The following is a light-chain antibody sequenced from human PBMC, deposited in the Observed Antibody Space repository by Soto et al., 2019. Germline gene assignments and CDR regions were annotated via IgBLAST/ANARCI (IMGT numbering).Light chain of an antibody. CDR1: QSVSSY. Sequence: EIVLTQSPATLSLSPGERATLSCRASQSVSSYLAWYQQKPGQAPRLLIYDASNRATGIPARFSGSGSGTEFTLTISSLEPEDFAVYYCQQRRNWPLVTFGPGTKVDIK. V-gene: IGKV3-11*01. CDR3: QQRRNWPLVT. CDR2: DAS. J-gene: IGKJ3*01.